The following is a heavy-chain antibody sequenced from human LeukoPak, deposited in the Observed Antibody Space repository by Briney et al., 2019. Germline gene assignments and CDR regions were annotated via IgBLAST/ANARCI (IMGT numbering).Heavy chain of an antibody. Sequence: PSETLSLTCTVSGGSISSSSYYWGWIRQPPGKGLEWIGSIYYSGSTYYNPSLKSRVTISVDTSKNQFSLKLSSVTAADTAVYYCARETGYSSGWYQGISYYYYYMDVWGKGTTVTVSS. V-gene: IGHV4-39*07. J-gene: IGHJ6*03. CDR1: GGSISSSSYY. D-gene: IGHD6-19*01. CDR2: IYYSGST. CDR3: ARETGYSSGWYQGISYYYYYMDV.